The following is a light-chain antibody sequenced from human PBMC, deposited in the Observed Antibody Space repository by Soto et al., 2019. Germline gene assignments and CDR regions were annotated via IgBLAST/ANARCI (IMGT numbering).Light chain of an antibody. CDR1: SSDIGAYDY. CDR2: DVN. Sequence: SALTQPRSVSESPGQSVTISCAGSSSDIGAYDYVSWFQQHPGKAPKLMIYDVNKRPSGVPARFSASKSGNTASLTISGLQADDEADYYCCSFVGGFTFVFGTGTKVTVL. J-gene: IGLJ1*01. V-gene: IGLV2-11*01. CDR3: CSFVGGFTFV.